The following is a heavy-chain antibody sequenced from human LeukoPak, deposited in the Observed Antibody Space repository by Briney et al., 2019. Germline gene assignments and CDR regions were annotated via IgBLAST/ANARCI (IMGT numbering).Heavy chain of an antibody. D-gene: IGHD6-13*01. CDR2: ISGSGGST. V-gene: IGHV3-23*01. J-gene: IGHJ1*01. CDR1: GFTFSSYA. CDR3: AKSGQWAAAGTGHFQH. Sequence: PGGSLRLSCAASGFTFSSYAMSWVRQAPGKGLEWVSAISGSGGSTYYADSVKGRFTISRDNSKNTLYLQMNSLRAEDTAVYYCAKSGQWAAAGTGHFQHWGQGTLVTVSS.